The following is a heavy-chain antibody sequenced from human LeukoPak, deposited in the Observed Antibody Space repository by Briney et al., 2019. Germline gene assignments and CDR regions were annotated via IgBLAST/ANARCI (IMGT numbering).Heavy chain of an antibody. D-gene: IGHD3-16*02. J-gene: IGHJ4*02. CDR3: APAYVWGSFRTFNY. Sequence: SETLSLTCTVSGGSISSSSYYWGWIRQPPGKGPEWIGSITYSATTYYNPSLESRVTISVAVDTSNNQFSLRLSSLTAADTAVYYCAPAYVWGSFRTFNYWGQGTLVTVSS. CDR1: GGSISSSSYY. V-gene: IGHV4-39*01. CDR2: ITYSATT.